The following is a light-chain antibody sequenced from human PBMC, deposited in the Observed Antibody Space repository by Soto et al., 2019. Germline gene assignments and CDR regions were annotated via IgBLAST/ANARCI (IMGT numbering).Light chain of an antibody. CDR3: QQYENLPT. V-gene: IGKV1-33*01. CDR2: DAS. CDR1: QDISNY. Sequence: DIQMTQSTSSLSASCGDRVTSTCQASQDISNYLNWYQQKPGKAPKLLIYDASNLETGVPSRFSGSGSGTDFTFTISSLKPEDIATYYCQQYENLPTFGQGTRLEIK. J-gene: IGKJ5*01.